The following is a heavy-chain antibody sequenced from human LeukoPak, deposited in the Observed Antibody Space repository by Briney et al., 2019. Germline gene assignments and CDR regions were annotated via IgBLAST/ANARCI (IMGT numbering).Heavy chain of an antibody. Sequence: SETLSLTCTVSGGSISSYYWSWIRQPPGKGLEWIGYIYYCGSTNYHPSLKSRVTISVDTSKNQFSLKLSSVTAADTAVYYCARDPGYYGSGTRGAFDIWGHGTMVTVSS. J-gene: IGHJ3*02. CDR1: GGSISSYY. CDR3: ARDPGYYGSGTRGAFDI. CDR2: IYYCGST. D-gene: IGHD3-10*01. V-gene: IGHV4-59*12.